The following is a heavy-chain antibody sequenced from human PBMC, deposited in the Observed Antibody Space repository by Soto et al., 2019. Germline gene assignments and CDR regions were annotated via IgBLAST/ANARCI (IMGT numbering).Heavy chain of an antibody. Sequence: QVQLVQSGAEVKKPGASVKVSCKASGYTFTTYGISWVRQAPGQGLEWMGWISAYNGNTNYAQKLQGRVTMTTETSTSTADMELRSLRSDATAVYYCARDYCGSGRLNAHIWFDPWGQGTLVTVSS. CDR1: GYTFTTYG. CDR3: ARDYCGSGRLNAHIWFDP. CDR2: ISAYNGNT. J-gene: IGHJ5*02. D-gene: IGHD3-10*01. V-gene: IGHV1-18*01.